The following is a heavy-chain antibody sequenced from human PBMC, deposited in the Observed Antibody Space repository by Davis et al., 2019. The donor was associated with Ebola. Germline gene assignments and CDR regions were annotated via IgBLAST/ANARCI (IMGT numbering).Heavy chain of an antibody. V-gene: IGHV3-48*02. CDR3: ASVPRPVLRSFDWSVDY. Sequence: PGGSLRLSCAASGFTFSSYNMNWVRQAPGKGLEWVSYISSSSSTIYYADSVKGRFTISRDNAKNSLYLQMNSLRDEDTAVYYCASVPRPVLRSFDWSVDYWGQGTLVTVSS. CDR2: ISSSSSTI. CDR1: GFTFSSYN. J-gene: IGHJ4*02. D-gene: IGHD3-9*01.